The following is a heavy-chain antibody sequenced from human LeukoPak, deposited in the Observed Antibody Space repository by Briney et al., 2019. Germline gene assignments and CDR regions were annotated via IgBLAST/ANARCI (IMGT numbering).Heavy chain of an antibody. D-gene: IGHD3-16*01. Sequence: PGGSLRLSCAASGFTFSSNWMNWARQAPGKGLEWVASINHNGNVNYYVDSVKGRFTISRDNAKNSLYLQMSNLRAEDTAVYLCARGGGLDVWGQGATVTVSS. CDR2: INHNGNVN. CDR1: GFTFSSNW. V-gene: IGHV3-7*03. CDR3: ARGGGLDV. J-gene: IGHJ6*02.